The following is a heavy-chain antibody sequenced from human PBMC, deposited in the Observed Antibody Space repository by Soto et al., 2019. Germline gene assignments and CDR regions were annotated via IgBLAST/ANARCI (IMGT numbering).Heavy chain of an antibody. CDR2: ISAYNVNT. Sequence: QVQLVQSGAEVKKPGASVKVSCKASGYTFTSYGISWVRQAPRQGLEWMGWISAYNVNTNYAQKLQGRVTMTTDTSTSTAYMELRSLRSDDTAVYYCASNYVYYYGSGNTNYYGMDVWGQGTTVTVSS. CDR1: GYTFTSYG. J-gene: IGHJ6*02. D-gene: IGHD3-10*01. V-gene: IGHV1-18*01. CDR3: ASNYVYYYGSGNTNYYGMDV.